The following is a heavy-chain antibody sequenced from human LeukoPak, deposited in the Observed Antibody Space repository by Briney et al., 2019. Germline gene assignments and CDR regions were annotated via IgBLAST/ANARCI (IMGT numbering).Heavy chain of an antibody. CDR2: IYYSGRT. CDR3: ARGVSMIVVVIHDWYFDL. Sequence: SETLSLTCTVSGGSISSSSYYWGWIRQPPGKGLEWIGNIYYSGRTYYNPSLKSRVTISVDTSKNQFSLRLSSVTATDTAVYYCARGVSMIVVVIHDWYFDLWGRGTLVTVSS. D-gene: IGHD3-22*01. J-gene: IGHJ2*01. V-gene: IGHV4-39*01. CDR1: GGSISSSSYY.